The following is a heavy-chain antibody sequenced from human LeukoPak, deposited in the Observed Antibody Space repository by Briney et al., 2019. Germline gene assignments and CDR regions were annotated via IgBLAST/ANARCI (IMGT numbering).Heavy chain of an antibody. D-gene: IGHD6-19*01. V-gene: IGHV3-23*01. J-gene: IGHJ3*02. CDR2: ISGRADST. CDR3: AKGQWLPHDAFDI. Sequence: GGSLRLSCAASGFVFSNYAMSWVRQAPGRGLEWVSTISGRADSTYSADSVRGRFTIHRDSYKNTLSLQMDSLRAEDTAVYYCAKGQWLPHDAFDIWGQGTMVTVSS. CDR1: GFVFSNYA.